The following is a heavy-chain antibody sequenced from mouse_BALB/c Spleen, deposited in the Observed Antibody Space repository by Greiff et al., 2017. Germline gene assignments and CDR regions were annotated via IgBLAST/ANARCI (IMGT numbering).Heavy chain of an antibody. CDR1: GFTFSSFG. CDR2: ISSGSSTI. J-gene: IGHJ4*01. CDR3: ARLNWEAMDY. V-gene: IGHV5-17*02. D-gene: IGHD4-1*01. Sequence: EVKLMESGGGLVQPGGSRKLSCAASGFTFSSFGMHWVRQAPEKGLEWVAYISSGSSTIYYADTVKGRFTISRDNPKNTLFLQMTSLRSEDTAMYYCARLNWEAMDYWGQGTSVTVSS.